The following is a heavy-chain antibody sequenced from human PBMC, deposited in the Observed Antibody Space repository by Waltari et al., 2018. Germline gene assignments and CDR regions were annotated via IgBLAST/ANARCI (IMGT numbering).Heavy chain of an antibody. Sequence: EVQLVQSGAEVKKPGATVTISCKASGYTFTDYSMHWVQQAPGKGLEWMGRVDPEDGETIYAEKFQGRVTITADTSTDTAYMELSSLRSEDTAVYYCATVGILDAFDIWGQGTMVTVSS. V-gene: IGHV1-69-2*01. CDR2: VDPEDGET. J-gene: IGHJ3*02. CDR3: ATVGILDAFDI. CDR1: GYTFTDYS. D-gene: IGHD7-27*01.